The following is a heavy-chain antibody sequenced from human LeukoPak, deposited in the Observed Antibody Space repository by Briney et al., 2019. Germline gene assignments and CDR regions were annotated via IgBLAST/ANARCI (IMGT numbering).Heavy chain of an antibody. CDR2: INPNSGGT. CDR1: GYTFTGYY. V-gene: IGHV1-2*02. J-gene: IGHJ4*02. Sequence: ASVKVSCKASGYTFTGYYMHWVRQAPGQGLEWMGWINPNSGGTNYAQKFQGRVTMTRDTSISTAYMELSRLRSDDTAVYYCVRGVYDFWSGYYTGEYFDYWGQGTLVTVSS. CDR3: VRGVYDFWSGYYTGEYFDY. D-gene: IGHD3-3*01.